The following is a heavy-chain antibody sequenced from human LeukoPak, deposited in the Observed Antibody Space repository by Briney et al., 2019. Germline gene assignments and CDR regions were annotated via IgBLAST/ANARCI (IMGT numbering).Heavy chain of an antibody. V-gene: IGHV4-39*07. Sequence: SETLSLTCTVSGGSISSSSYYWGWIRQPPGTGLEWIGSIYHSGSTYYNPSLKSRVTISVDTSKNQFSLKLSSVTAADTAVYCCASSAYESSGYGGYYMDVWGKGTTVTVSS. CDR2: IYHSGST. D-gene: IGHD3-22*01. J-gene: IGHJ6*03. CDR1: GGSISSSSYY. CDR3: ASSAYESSGYGGYYMDV.